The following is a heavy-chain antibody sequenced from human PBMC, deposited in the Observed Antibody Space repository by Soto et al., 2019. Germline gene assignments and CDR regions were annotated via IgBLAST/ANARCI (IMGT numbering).Heavy chain of an antibody. J-gene: IGHJ4*02. Sequence: SETLSLTCTVSGGSISSSSYYWGWIRQPPGKGLEWIGCIYYSGSTYYNPSLKSRVTISVDTSKNQFSLKLSSVTAADTAVYYCARDRSVAGLDYWGQGTLVTVSS. D-gene: IGHD6-19*01. CDR1: GGSISSSSYY. CDR3: ARDRSVAGLDY. CDR2: IYYSGST. V-gene: IGHV4-39*07.